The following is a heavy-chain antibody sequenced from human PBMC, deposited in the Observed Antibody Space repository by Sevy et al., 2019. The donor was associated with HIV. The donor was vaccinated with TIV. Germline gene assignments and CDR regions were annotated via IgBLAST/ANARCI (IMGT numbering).Heavy chain of an antibody. CDR3: ARVQSHGGWFDY. Sequence: GGSLRLSCEASGFSVSSNYMAWVRQAPGKGLEWVSVIYSGKSTDYRDSVNGRFTISRDSSKNTRYLQMDSLRAEDTAVYHCARVQSHGGWFDYWGQGSLVTVSS. D-gene: IGHD6-19*01. V-gene: IGHV3-53*01. J-gene: IGHJ4*02. CDR2: IYSGKST. CDR1: GFSVSSNY.